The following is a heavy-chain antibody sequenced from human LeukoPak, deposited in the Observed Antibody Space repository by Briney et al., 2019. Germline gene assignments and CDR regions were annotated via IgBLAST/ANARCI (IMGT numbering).Heavy chain of an antibody. D-gene: IGHD2-21*02. V-gene: IGHV4-59*01. CDR3: ARDSHIVVVTPQDAFDI. CDR1: GHSITSYY. J-gene: IGHJ3*02. CDR2: IFHSGST. Sequence: SETLSLTCTVSGHSITSYYWSWIRQTPGKGLEWIGYIFHSGSTNYNPSLKSRVTISVDTSNNQFSLRLNSVTAADTAVYYCARDSHIVVVTPQDAFDIWGQGTMVTVSS.